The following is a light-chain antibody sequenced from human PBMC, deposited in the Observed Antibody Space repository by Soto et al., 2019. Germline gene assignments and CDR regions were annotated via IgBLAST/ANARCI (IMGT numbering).Light chain of an antibody. J-gene: IGKJ2*01. CDR3: QQYINGYT. V-gene: IGKV3-15*01. CDR2: SAS. CDR1: QSVNSS. Sequence: EVVMTQSPATLSVFPGERVTLSCRASQSVNSSLVWYQQKPGQAPRLLIYSASTRATGIPARFSGSGSGTEFTLTISSLESEDFAVYYCQQYINGYTFGQGTKLEIK.